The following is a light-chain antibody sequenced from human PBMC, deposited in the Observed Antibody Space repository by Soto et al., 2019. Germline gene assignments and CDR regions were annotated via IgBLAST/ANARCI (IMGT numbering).Light chain of an antibody. CDR3: ATWDDGVFV. Sequence: QSALTQPPSASGTPGQRVTISASGSSSNIGSNTVSWYQQVPGTAPKLLIYDNDERPSGVPGRFSGSKSGTSASLAIGGLQSEDEADYYCATWDDGVFVFGIGTKVTVL. J-gene: IGLJ1*01. V-gene: IGLV1-44*01. CDR2: DND. CDR1: SSNIGSNT.